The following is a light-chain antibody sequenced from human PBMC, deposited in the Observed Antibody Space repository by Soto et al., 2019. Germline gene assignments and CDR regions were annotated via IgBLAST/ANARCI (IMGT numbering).Light chain of an antibody. CDR2: GAS. CDR1: QTVSSGY. J-gene: IGKJ1*01. CDR3: QQYGRAPPVK. Sequence: EIWLTQSPGTLSLSPGERATLSCRASQTVSSGYLAWYQQKPGQAPRLLIYGASTRAAGIPDRFSGSGSGTDFTLTISRLAPEDFAVYYCQQYGRAPPVKFGQGTKVEIK. V-gene: IGKV3-20*01.